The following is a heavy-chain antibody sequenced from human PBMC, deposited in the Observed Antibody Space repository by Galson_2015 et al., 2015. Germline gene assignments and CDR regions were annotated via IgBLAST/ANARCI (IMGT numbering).Heavy chain of an antibody. V-gene: IGHV3-72*01. D-gene: IGHD3/OR15-3a*01. CDR3: ARTRTENSNYCFDY. CDR1: GFSFSDHY. CDR2: ITNKAYSYTT. J-gene: IGHJ4*02. Sequence: SLRLSCAASGFSFSDHYMDWVRQAPGRGLEWVGRITNKAYSYTTVYAASVQDRFTISRDDSRNSLFLQMNSLKTEDTAAYHCARTRTENSNYCFDYWGQGTLVTVSS.